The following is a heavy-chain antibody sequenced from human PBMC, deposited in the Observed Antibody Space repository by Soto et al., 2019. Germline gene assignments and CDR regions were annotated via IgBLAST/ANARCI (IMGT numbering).Heavy chain of an antibody. CDR2: IYPGDSDT. J-gene: IGHJ3*02. D-gene: IGHD1-26*01. CDR3: ARHRSTSYLDAFDI. V-gene: IGHV5-51*01. CDR1: GYSFNSYW. Sequence: PGESLKISCXGSGYSFNSYWIGWVRQMPGKGLEWMGIIYPGDSDTRYSPSFQGQVTISADKSISTAYLQWSSLKASDTAMYYCARHRSTSYLDAFDIWGQGTMVTVSS.